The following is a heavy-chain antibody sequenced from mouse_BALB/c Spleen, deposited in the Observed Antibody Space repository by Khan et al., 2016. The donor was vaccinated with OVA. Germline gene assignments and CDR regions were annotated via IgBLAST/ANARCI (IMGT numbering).Heavy chain of an antibody. Sequence: EVELVESGGGLVKPGGSLKLSCAASGFTFSDYYMYWVRQTPEKRLEWVATISDGGSYTYYPDSVKGRFTISRDNAKNNLYLQMSSLKSEDTAMYYGARAGYCGFAYWGQGTLVTVSA. V-gene: IGHV5-4*02. CDR1: GFTFSDYY. J-gene: IGHJ3*01. D-gene: IGHD1-1*01. CDR3: ARAGYCGFAY. CDR2: ISDGGSYT.